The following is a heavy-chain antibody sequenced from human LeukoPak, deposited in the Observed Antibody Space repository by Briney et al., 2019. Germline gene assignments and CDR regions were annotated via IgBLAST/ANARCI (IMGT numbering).Heavy chain of an antibody. D-gene: IGHD6-19*01. J-gene: IGHJ5*02. CDR2: IHYSGST. CDR3: VRGGWSVDL. Sequence: SETLSLTCTVSGGSISSYYWSWIRQPPGKGLEWIGYIHYSGSTVYNPSLKSRVTISVDTSKNQFYLKVASVTAADTAVYFCVRGGWSVDLWGQGTLVTVSS. V-gene: IGHV4-59*01. CDR1: GGSISSYY.